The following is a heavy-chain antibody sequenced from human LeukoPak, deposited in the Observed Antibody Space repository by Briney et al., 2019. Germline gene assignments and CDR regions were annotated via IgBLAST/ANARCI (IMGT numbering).Heavy chain of an antibody. D-gene: IGHD3-22*01. CDR1: GFTFSSYA. V-gene: IGHV3-30*04. Sequence: GRSLRLSCAASGFTFSSYAMHWVRQAPGKGLEWVAVISYDGSNKYYADSVKGRFTISRDNSKNTLYLQMNSLRAEDTAVYYCAKDFNDPYTNYYDSSGKAHYYGMDVWGQGTTVTVSS. J-gene: IGHJ6*02. CDR2: ISYDGSNK. CDR3: AKDFNDPYTNYYDSSGKAHYYGMDV.